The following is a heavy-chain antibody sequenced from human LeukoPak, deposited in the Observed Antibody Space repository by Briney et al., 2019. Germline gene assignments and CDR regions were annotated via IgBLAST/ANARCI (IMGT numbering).Heavy chain of an antibody. Sequence: GGSLRLSCAASGFTFSSYGMHWVRQAPGKGLEWVAVISYDGSNKYYADSVKGRFTISRDNSKNTLYLQMNSLRAEDTAVYYCRSPRYSGSYDYWGQGTLVTVSS. D-gene: IGHD1-26*01. CDR1: GFTFSSYG. J-gene: IGHJ4*02. V-gene: IGHV3-30*03. CDR3: RSPRYSGSYDY. CDR2: ISYDGSNK.